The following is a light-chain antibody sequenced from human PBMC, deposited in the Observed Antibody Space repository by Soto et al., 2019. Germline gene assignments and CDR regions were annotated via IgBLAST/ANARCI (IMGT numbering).Light chain of an antibody. CDR1: QTVSSN. CDR3: PQHNNGSPVT. J-gene: IGKJ1*01. Sequence: TRSPSTXSFPRLERPPSPCGASQTVSSNLAWYQKKPGKAPXLXXXGASTTANGIQARFSGTGSGTEFTLTISRRQSEDFGGYYCPQHNNGSPVTFGQGTQVDI. V-gene: IGKV3D-15*01. CDR2: GAS.